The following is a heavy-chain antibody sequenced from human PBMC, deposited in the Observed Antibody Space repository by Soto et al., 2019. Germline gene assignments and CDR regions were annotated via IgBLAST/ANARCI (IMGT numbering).Heavy chain of an antibody. V-gene: IGHV1-3*01. D-gene: IGHD3-9*01. CDR2: INAGNGNT. J-gene: IGHJ3*02. CDR1: GYTFTSYA. CDR3: ASQRYFDWLLGFRAFDI. Sequence: ASVKVSCKASGYTFTSYAMHWVRQAPGQRLEWMGWINAGNGNTKYSQKFQGRVTMTTDTSASTAYMELRSLRSEDTAVYYCASQRYFDWLLGFRAFDIWGQGTMVTVSS.